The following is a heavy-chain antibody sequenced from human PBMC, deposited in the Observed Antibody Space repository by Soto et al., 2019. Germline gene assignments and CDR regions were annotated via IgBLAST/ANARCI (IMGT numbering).Heavy chain of an antibody. V-gene: IGHV1-69*01. CDR3: ARGLDVDTAMVRGEDLALDRPKYYYYGMDV. CDR1: GGTFSSYA. CDR2: IIPIFGTA. Sequence: QVQLVQSGAEVKKPGSSVKVSCKASGGTFSSYAISWVRQAPGQGLEWMGGIIPIFGTANYAQKFQGRVTITADESTSTAYMELSSLRSEDTAVYYCARGLDVDTAMVRGEDLALDRPKYYYYGMDVWGQGTTVTVSS. J-gene: IGHJ6*02. D-gene: IGHD5-18*01.